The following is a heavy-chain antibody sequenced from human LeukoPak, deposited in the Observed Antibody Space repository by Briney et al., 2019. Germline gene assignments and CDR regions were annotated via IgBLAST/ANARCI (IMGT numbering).Heavy chain of an antibody. J-gene: IGHJ6*03. CDR1: GFTFTSYW. Sequence: GGSLRLSCAVSGFTFTSYWLGWVRQAPGKGLEWVTNINGAGNEIYYVDSVKGRFTISRDTAKKSLYLQMNSLRAEDTAMYYCARFPPASMVGEGGYYYVYVCGKGTTVTVSS. CDR2: INGAGNEI. V-gene: IGHV3-7*01. CDR3: ARFPPASMVGEGGYYYVYV. D-gene: IGHD3-10*01.